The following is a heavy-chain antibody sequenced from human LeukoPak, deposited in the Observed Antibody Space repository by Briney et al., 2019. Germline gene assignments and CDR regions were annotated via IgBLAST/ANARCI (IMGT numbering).Heavy chain of an antibody. J-gene: IGHJ4*02. D-gene: IGHD3-16*01. CDR2: ISYRGST. V-gene: IGHV4-34*01. CDR1: GGSFSGYY. CDR3: ARDTGWFGGQYFDY. Sequence: SETLSLTCAVYGGSFSGYYWSWIRQPPGKGLEWIASISYRGSTYYNPSLKSRLTISLDTSKNQFSLKLNSVTAADTAVYYCARDTGWFGGQYFDYWGQGALVTVSS.